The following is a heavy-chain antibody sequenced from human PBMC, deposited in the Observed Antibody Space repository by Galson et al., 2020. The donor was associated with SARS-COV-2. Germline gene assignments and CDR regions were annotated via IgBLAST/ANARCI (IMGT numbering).Heavy chain of an antibody. CDR2: ISYEGSNK. V-gene: IGHV3-30*18. CDR3: AKDLLHNIAGGADD. D-gene: IGHD6-13*01. J-gene: IGHJ4*02. CDR1: GFTFSTHA. Sequence: GGSLRLSCAASGFTFSTHAMHWVRQAPGKGLEWVALISYEGSNKFYSDSVKGRFTVSRDSSNGMLYLQMDSLRPEDTAVYYCAKDLLHNIAGGADDWGQGARVTVSS.